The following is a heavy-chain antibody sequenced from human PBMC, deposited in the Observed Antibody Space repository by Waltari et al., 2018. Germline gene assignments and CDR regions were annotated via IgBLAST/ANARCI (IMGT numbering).Heavy chain of an antibody. V-gene: IGHV4-59*11. CDR2: IYYSGST. Sequence: QVQLQESGPGLVKPSETLSLTCTVSGGSISSHYWSWIRQPPGKGLEWIGYIYYSGSTNYNPSLKSRVTISVDTSKNQFSLKLSSVTAADTAVYYCASYTRYGDYAFAIWGQGTMVTVSS. CDR3: ASYTRYGDYAFAI. D-gene: IGHD4-17*01. J-gene: IGHJ3*02. CDR1: GGSISSHY.